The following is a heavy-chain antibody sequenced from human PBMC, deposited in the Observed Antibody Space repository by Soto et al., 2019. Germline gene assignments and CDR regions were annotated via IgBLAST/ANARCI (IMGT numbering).Heavy chain of an antibody. CDR2: IYYSGST. CDR1: GGSISSYY. D-gene: IGHD3-3*01. V-gene: IGHV4-59*01. CDR3: ARGGSLSGYYKYNWFDP. J-gene: IGHJ5*02. Sequence: SETLSLTCTVSGGSISSYYWSWIRQPPGKGLEWIGYIYYSGSTNYNPSLKSRVTISVDTSKNQFSLKLSSVTAADTAVYYCARGGSLSGYYKYNWFDPWGQGTLVTVSS.